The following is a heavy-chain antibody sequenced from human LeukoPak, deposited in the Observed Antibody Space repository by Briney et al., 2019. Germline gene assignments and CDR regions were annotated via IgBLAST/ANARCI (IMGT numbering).Heavy chain of an antibody. D-gene: IGHD1-7*01. CDR2: ISGSGGST. J-gene: IGHJ4*02. Sequence: GGSLRLSCAASGFTFSCYWMSWVRQAPGKGLEWVSAISGSGGSTFYADSVKGRFTISRDNSKNTLYLQMNSLRAEDTAVYYCAKDLNLRYFDYWGQGTLVTVSS. V-gene: IGHV3-23*01. CDR1: GFTFSCYW. CDR3: AKDLNLRYFDY.